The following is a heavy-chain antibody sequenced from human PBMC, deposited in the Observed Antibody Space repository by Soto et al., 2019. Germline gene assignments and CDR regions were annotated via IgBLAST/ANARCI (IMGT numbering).Heavy chain of an antibody. D-gene: IGHD3-10*01. CDR2: ISYDGRDK. Sequence: QVQLVESGGGVVQPGRSLRLSCAASGFTFSGYGMHWVRQAPGKGLEWVAVISYDGRDKYYADSVKGRSTISRDNSKNTLYLQMNSLRAEDTAVYYCAKSYGSGSYDYWGQGTLVTVSS. V-gene: IGHV3-30*18. CDR1: GFTFSGYG. J-gene: IGHJ4*02. CDR3: AKSYGSGSYDY.